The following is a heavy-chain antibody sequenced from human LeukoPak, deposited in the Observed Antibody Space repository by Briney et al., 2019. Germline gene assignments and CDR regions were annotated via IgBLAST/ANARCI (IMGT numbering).Heavy chain of an antibody. Sequence: GRSLRLSCAASGFTFDDYAMHWVRQAPGKGLEWVSGISWNSGSIGYADSVKGRFTISRDNAKNSLYLQMNSLRAEDTALYYCAKGYSSSWSLEYFQHWGQGTLVTVSS. CDR2: ISWNSGSI. D-gene: IGHD6-13*01. CDR3: AKGYSSSWSLEYFQH. V-gene: IGHV3-9*01. CDR1: GFTFDDYA. J-gene: IGHJ1*01.